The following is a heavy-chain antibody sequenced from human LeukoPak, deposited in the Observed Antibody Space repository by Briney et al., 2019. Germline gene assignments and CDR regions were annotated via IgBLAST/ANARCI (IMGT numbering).Heavy chain of an antibody. D-gene: IGHD5-12*01. Sequence: PSETLSLTCTVSGGSISSYYWSWIRQPPGKGLEWIGYIYYSGGTNYNPSLKSRVTISVDTSKNQFSLKLSSVTAADTAVYYCATTVGYSGYDDNWFDPWGQGTLVTVSS. CDR3: ATTVGYSGYDDNWFDP. J-gene: IGHJ5*02. CDR2: IYYSGGT. V-gene: IGHV4-59*01. CDR1: GGSISSYY.